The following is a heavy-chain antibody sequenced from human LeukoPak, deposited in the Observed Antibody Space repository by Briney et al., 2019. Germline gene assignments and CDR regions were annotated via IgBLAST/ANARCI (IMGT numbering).Heavy chain of an antibody. CDR3: ARVGHRWLVDSYYGY. CDR1: GFTFSSYS. D-gene: IGHD6-19*01. CDR2: ISSSSSTI. Sequence: GGSLRLSCAASGFTFSSYSMNWVRQAPGKGLEWVSYISSSSSTIYYADSVKGRFTISRDNAKNSLYLQMNSLRDEDTAVYYCARVGHRWLVDSYYGYWGQGTLVTVSS. V-gene: IGHV3-48*02. J-gene: IGHJ4*02.